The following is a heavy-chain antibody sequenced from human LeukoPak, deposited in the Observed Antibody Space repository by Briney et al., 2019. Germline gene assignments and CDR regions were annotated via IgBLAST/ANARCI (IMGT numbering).Heavy chain of an antibody. CDR3: ARGVYDSSGYFY. CDR1: GFTVSSNY. D-gene: IGHD3-22*01. V-gene: IGHV3-66*01. Sequence: GGSLRLSCAASGFTVSSNYMSWVRQAPGKGLEWVSVVYSGGSTYYADSVKGRFTISRDNSKNTLYLQMNSLRAEDTAVYYCARGVYDSSGYFYWGQGTLVTVSS. CDR2: VYSGGST. J-gene: IGHJ4*02.